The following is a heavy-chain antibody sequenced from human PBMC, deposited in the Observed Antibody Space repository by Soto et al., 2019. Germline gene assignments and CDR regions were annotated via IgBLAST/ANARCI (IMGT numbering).Heavy chain of an antibody. CDR1: GGTFSSYT. CDR2: IIPILGIA. CDR3: ARWRTRRMVAPSGMDV. V-gene: IGHV1-69*02. D-gene: IGHD2-15*01. Sequence: QVQLVQSGAEVKKPGSSVKVSCKASGGTFSSYTISWVRQAPGQGLEWMGRIIPILGIANYAQKFQGRVTITADKSTSTAYMELSSLRSEDTAVYYCARWRTRRMVAPSGMDVWGQGTTVTVSS. J-gene: IGHJ6*02.